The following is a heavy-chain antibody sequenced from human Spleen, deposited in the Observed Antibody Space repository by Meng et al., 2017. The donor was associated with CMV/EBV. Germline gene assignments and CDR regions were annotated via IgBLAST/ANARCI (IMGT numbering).Heavy chain of an antibody. D-gene: IGHD3-16*01. Sequence: GESLKISCAASGFSFSSHDMHWVRQTPGKGLEWVSSIGSAGDRYYAGSVKGRFTISRGNAKNSLSLQMNSLRVGDTAVYYCARQWDYGYNSLDYWGQGTLVTVSS. J-gene: IGHJ4*02. CDR2: IGSAGDR. CDR3: ARQWDYGYNSLDY. CDR1: GFSFSSHD. V-gene: IGHV3-13*01.